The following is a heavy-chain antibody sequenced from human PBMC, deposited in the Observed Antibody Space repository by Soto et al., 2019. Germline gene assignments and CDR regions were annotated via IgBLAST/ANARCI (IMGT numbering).Heavy chain of an antibody. D-gene: IGHD3-22*01. Sequence: LSLTCTVSGGSISSSSYYWGWIRQPPGKGLEWIGSIYYSGCTYYNPSLKSRVTISVDTSKNQFSLKLSSVTAADTAVYYCARRNEEGHYYDSSGYYKYWGQGTLVTVSS. J-gene: IGHJ4*02. CDR1: GGSISSSSYY. V-gene: IGHV4-39*01. CDR2: IYYSGCT. CDR3: ARRNEEGHYYDSSGYYKY.